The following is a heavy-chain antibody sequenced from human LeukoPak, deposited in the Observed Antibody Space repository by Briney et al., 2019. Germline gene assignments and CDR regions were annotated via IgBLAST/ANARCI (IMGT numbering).Heavy chain of an antibody. J-gene: IGHJ4*02. CDR3: ARLPYYYDSSGFPPNFNY. D-gene: IGHD3-22*01. V-gene: IGHV5-51*01. Sequence: GESLKISCKGSGYSFTSYWIGWVRQMPGKGLEWMGIIYPGDSDTRYSPSFQGQVTISADKSISTAYLQWSSLKASDTAMYYCARLPYYYDSSGFPPNFNYWGQGTLVTVSP. CDR2: IYPGDSDT. CDR1: GYSFTSYW.